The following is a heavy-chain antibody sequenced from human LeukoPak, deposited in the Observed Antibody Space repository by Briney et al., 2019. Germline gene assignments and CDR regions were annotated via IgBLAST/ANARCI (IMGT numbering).Heavy chain of an antibody. CDR3: ARWTTTYLDY. J-gene: IGHJ4*02. CDR1: GYTFTNYY. D-gene: IGHD4-11*01. V-gene: IGHV1-46*01. CDR2: INPSGGST. Sequence: GASGKVSCKASGYTFTNYYIHWVRQAPGQGLEWMGIINPSGGSTNFAQKFQGRVTMTTDTSTITVYMELSSLRSEDTAVYYCARWTTTYLDYWGQGTLVTVSS.